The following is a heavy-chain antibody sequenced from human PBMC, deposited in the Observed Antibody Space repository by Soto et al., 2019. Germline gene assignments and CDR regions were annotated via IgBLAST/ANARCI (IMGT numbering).Heavy chain of an antibody. V-gene: IGHV3-23*01. CDR1: GFTFINYA. J-gene: IGHJ2*01. D-gene: IGHD2-2*01. CDR3: ARKVLGSTSRPDWWYFDL. Sequence: VQLLESGGGLVQPGGSLRLSCVGSGFTFINYAMNWVRQTPGKGLEWVSTISGGGDRAFDADTVKGRFTISRDNSKNTVNLPMNSLRADYTAVYYCARKVLGSTSRPDWWYFDLWGRGTLVTVSS. CDR2: ISGGGDRA.